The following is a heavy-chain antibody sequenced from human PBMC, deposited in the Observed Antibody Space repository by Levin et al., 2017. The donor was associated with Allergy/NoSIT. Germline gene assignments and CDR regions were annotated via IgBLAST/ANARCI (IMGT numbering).Heavy chain of an antibody. V-gene: IGHV3-23*01. Sequence: GESLKISCAASGFTFSSYAMSWVRQAPGKGLEWVSAISGSGGSTYYADSVKGRFTISRDNSKNTLYLQMNSLRAEDTAVYYCAKDGITMVRGGGAFDIWGQGTMVTVSS. CDR1: GFTFSSYA. J-gene: IGHJ3*02. D-gene: IGHD3-10*01. CDR2: ISGSGGST. CDR3: AKDGITMVRGGGAFDI.